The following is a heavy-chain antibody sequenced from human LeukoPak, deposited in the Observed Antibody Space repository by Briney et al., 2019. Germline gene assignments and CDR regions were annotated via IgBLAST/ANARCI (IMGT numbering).Heavy chain of an antibody. CDR3: ARDLWILDV. CDR2: LSHSGDT. V-gene: IGHV4-34*01. J-gene: IGHJ6*02. D-gene: IGHD2-21*01. Sequence: SETLSLTCVVYGGSFSGYYWSWIRQPPGKGLEWIGELSHSGDTHYNPSLKSRVTISVDTSKNQFSLKLSSVTAADTAVYYCARDLWILDVWGQGTTVTVSS. CDR1: GGSFSGYY.